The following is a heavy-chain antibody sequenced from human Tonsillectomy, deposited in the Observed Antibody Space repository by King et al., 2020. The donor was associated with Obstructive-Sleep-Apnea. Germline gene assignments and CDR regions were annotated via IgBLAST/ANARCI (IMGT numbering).Heavy chain of an antibody. V-gene: IGHV3-74*01. CDR2: IISDGSRT. Sequence: VQLVESGGGLVQPGGPRRFSCASSGFTFSSYRMHWVCKAPGKGWWWVSRIISDGSRTSYADPGKGRFTISRDNAKNTLYLQMNSLRTADTAVYYCARGLSGSSLNWFDPWGQGTLVTVSS. CDR3: ARGLSGSSLNWFDP. D-gene: IGHD3-3*01. J-gene: IGHJ5*02. CDR1: GFTFSSYR.